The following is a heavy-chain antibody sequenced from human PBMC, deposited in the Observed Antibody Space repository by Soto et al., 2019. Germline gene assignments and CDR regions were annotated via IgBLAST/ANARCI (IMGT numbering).Heavy chain of an antibody. Sequence: PGESLKISCKGSGYSFTSYWISWVRQMPGKGLEWMGRIDPSDSYTNYSPSFQGHVTISADKSISTAYLQWSSLKASDTVMYYCARGYCTTTICDPWFDPWGQGTLVTVSS. D-gene: IGHD2-2*01. CDR1: GYSFTSYW. V-gene: IGHV5-10-1*01. CDR3: ARGYCTTTICDPWFDP. J-gene: IGHJ5*02. CDR2: IDPSDSYT.